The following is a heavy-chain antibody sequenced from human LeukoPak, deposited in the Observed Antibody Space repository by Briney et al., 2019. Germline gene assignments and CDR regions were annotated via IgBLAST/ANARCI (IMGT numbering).Heavy chain of an antibody. CDR1: DYTFTSYG. J-gene: IGHJ4*02. CDR3: ARDGKQQLGFDY. D-gene: IGHD6-13*01. Sequence: ASVNVSCKASDYTFTSYGISWVRQAPGKGLEWMGWISAYKGKTNHAQNFQGRVIMTTDTSTSTAYMELRSLRSDDTAVYYCARDGKQQLGFDYWGQGTLVTVSS. V-gene: IGHV1-18*01. CDR2: ISAYKGKT.